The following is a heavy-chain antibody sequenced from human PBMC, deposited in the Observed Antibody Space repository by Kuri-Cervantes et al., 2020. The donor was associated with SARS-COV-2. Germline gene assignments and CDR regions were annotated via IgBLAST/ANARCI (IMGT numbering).Heavy chain of an antibody. V-gene: IGHV3-30*18. Sequence: GGSLRLSCAASGFIFSNYGMHWVRQSPGKGLEWVAFTSYDGSNAYYADSVRGRFTVSRDNSKNTLSLQMNGLRAEDTGVYYCAKMGDNYIKGDYGSEVWGQGITVTVSS. CDR1: GFIFSNYG. CDR3: AKMGDNYIKGDYGSEV. CDR2: TSYDGSNA. D-gene: IGHD3-16*01. J-gene: IGHJ6*02.